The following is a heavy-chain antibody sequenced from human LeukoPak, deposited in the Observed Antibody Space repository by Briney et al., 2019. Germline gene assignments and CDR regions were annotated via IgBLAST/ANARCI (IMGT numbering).Heavy chain of an antibody. J-gene: IGHJ4*02. V-gene: IGHV1-8*01. CDR2: MNPNSGNT. Sequence: ASVKVFCKASGYTFTSYDINWVRQATGQGLEWMGWMNPNSGNTGYAQKFQGRVTMTRNTSISTAYMELSSLRSEDTAVYYCARVVPGMELWLYYWGQGTLVTVSS. CDR1: GYTFTSYD. CDR3: ARVVPGMELWLYY. D-gene: IGHD5-18*01.